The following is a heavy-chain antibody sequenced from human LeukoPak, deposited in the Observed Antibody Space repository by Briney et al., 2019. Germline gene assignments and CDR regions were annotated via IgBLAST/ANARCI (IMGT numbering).Heavy chain of an antibody. CDR3: AKQLAYYDYGDP. D-gene: IGHD4-17*01. CDR2: ISGSGGST. V-gene: IGHV3-23*01. J-gene: IGHJ5*02. CDR1: GFTFSSYA. Sequence: GGSLRLSCAASGFTFSSYAMSWVRQAPGKGLEWVSAISGSGGSTYYADSVKGRFTISRDNSKDTLYLQMNSLRAEDTAVYYCAKQLAYYDYGDPWGQGTLVTVSS.